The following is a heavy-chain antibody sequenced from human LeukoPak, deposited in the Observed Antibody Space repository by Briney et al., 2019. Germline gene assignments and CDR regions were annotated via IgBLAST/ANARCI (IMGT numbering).Heavy chain of an antibody. J-gene: IGHJ4*02. D-gene: IGHD2-2*01. V-gene: IGHV3-48*04. CDR3: ARGLPATLLDY. CDR2: ISSSSSTI. CDR1: GFTFSSYH. Sequence: GGSLRLSCVGSGFTFSSYHMNWVRQAPGKGLEWVSYISSSSSTIYYADSVKGRFTISRDNAKNSLYLQMNSLRAEDTAIYYCARGLPATLLDYWGQGTLVTVSS.